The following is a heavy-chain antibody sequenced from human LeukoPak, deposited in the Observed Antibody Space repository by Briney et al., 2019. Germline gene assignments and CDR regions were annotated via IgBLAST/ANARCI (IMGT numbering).Heavy chain of an antibody. V-gene: IGHV4-61*02. CDR3: ARGFVPAGMARYHYMDV. J-gene: IGHJ6*03. CDR1: GGSISSGSYY. D-gene: IGHD2-2*01. Sequence: SQTLSLTCTVSGGSISSGSYYWSWFRQPAGKGLEWIGRIYTSDNTIYNPSLRSQVTMSVDTSKNQFSLNLSSVTAADTAVYYCARGFVPAGMARYHYMDVWGKGTTVTVSS. CDR2: IYTSDNT.